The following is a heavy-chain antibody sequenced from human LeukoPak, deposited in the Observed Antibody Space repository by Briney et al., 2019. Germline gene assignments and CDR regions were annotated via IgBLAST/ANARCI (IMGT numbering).Heavy chain of an antibody. CDR1: GFTFSSYA. V-gene: IGHV3-30-3*01. CDR2: ISYDGSNK. CDR3: ARTQLPSKRNSHFDY. Sequence: PGGSLRLSCAASGFTFSSYAMHWVRQAPGKGLEWVAVISYDGSNKYYADSVKGRFTISRDNSKNTLYLQMNSLRAEDTAVYYCARTQLPSKRNSHFDYWGQGTLVTVSS. D-gene: IGHD1-26*01. J-gene: IGHJ4*02.